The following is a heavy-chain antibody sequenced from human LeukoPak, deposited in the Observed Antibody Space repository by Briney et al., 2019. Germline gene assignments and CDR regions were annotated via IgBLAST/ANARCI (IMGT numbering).Heavy chain of an antibody. D-gene: IGHD3-16*01. J-gene: IGHJ4*02. CDR3: ARDGAPRTDY. CDR1: GFTFSSYE. Sequence: GGSLRLSCAASGFTFSSYEMNWVRQAPGKGLEWVSYISSTGSLKYYADSVKGRFTISRDNVRKSLYLQMNSLRVDDTAVYYCARDGAPRTDYWGQGTLVTVSS. CDR2: ISSTGSLK. V-gene: IGHV3-48*03.